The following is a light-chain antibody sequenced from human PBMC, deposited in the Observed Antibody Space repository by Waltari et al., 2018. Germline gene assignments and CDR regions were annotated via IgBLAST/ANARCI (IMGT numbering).Light chain of an antibody. J-gene: IGKJ3*01. CDR2: GVS. V-gene: IGKV3-20*01. CDR1: HIVDYNY. CDR3: QQYGAPPYT. Sequence: EIVVTQSPGTVSLSPGERATLSCRSSHIVDYNYLAWFQQKPGQSPRLLIYGVSNRAAGIPDRFSGSGSGTDFTLTITRLEPEDFAVYYYQQYGAPPYTFGPGTKVAFK.